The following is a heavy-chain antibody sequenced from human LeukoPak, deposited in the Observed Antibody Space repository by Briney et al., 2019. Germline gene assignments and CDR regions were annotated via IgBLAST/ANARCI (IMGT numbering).Heavy chain of an antibody. CDR1: GFNFTNYW. Sequence: GASLKISCKGSGFNFTNYWYGWGPQLPGKGLQWMVIIYPDDSGIIYSPSFQGQVTIPADKSKNPAYLQCSRLKASDTAMDYCARHGRGSRSPNAFDIWGQGTMVTVSS. D-gene: IGHD3-10*01. V-gene: IGHV5-51*01. J-gene: IGHJ3*02. CDR3: ARHGRGSRSPNAFDI. CDR2: IYPDDSGI.